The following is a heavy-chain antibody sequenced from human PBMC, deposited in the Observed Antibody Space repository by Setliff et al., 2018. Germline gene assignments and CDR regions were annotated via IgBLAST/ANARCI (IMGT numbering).Heavy chain of an antibody. Sequence: LRLSCAASGFTFSSYAMSWVRQAPGKGLEWVSAISGSGGSTYYADSVKGRFTISRDNSKNTLYLQMNSLRAEDTAVYYCAKSMVRGVIKGDAFDIWGQGTMVTVSS. CDR2: ISGSGGST. D-gene: IGHD3-10*01. CDR3: AKSMVRGVIKGDAFDI. V-gene: IGHV3-23*01. J-gene: IGHJ3*02. CDR1: GFTFSSYA.